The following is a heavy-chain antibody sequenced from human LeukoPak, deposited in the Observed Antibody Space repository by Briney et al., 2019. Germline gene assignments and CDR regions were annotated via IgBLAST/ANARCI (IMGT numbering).Heavy chain of an antibody. CDR1: GFTFSSYA. CDR3: AKEDFRDHTTGFDS. J-gene: IGHJ5*01. V-gene: IGHV3-23*01. CDR2: ISGSGGT. Sequence: PGGSLRLSCAASGFTFSSYAVGWVRQAPGRGLEWVSAISGSGGTYYIASVKGRFIVSRDNSRNTLYLQLNSLRAEDTAIYYCAKEDFRDHTTGFDSWGQGTLVTVSS. D-gene: IGHD1-1*01.